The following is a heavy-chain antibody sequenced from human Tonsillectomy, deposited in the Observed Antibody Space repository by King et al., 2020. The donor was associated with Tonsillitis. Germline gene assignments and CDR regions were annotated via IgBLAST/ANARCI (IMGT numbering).Heavy chain of an antibody. J-gene: IGHJ4*02. CDR2: ISRSRNYI. CDR1: GFTFSRYG. V-gene: IGHV3-21*01. D-gene: IGHD7-27*01. CDR3: ARGELGLFDY. Sequence: VQLVESGGGLVKPGGSLRLSCAASGFTFSRYGMNWVRQAPGKGLEWVSSISRSRNYIYYADSVKGRFTISRDNAEKSLYLQMNSLRAEDTAVYYCARGELGLFDYWGQGTLVTVSS.